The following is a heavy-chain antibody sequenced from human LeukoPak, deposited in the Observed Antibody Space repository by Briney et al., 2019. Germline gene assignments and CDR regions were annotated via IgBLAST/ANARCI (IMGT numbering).Heavy chain of an antibody. D-gene: IGHD4-17*01. CDR3: ARGDFSDYGDYVDAFDI. CDR2: IKQDGSAK. J-gene: IGHJ3*02. CDR1: GFTFNNYW. Sequence: HSGGSLRLSCAASGFTFNNYWMSWVRQVPGKGLQWVASIKQDGSAKFYVDSVKGRFTISRDNTKNSLYLRMNSLRVEDTAVYYCARGDFSDYGDYVDAFDIWGQGTMVTVSS. V-gene: IGHV3-7*01.